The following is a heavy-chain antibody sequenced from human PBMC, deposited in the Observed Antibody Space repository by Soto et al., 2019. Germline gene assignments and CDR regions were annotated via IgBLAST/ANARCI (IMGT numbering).Heavy chain of an antibody. CDR3: ARDWSSGPRTEYYFDY. J-gene: IGHJ4*02. Sequence: PGGSLRLPCAASGFTFSSYAMHWVRQAPGKGLEWVAVISYDGSNKYYADSVKGRFTISRDNSKNTLYLQMNSLRAEDTAVYYCARDWSSGPRTEYYFDYWGQGTLVTVSS. CDR2: ISYDGSNK. D-gene: IGHD6-19*01. V-gene: IGHV3-30-3*01. CDR1: GFTFSSYA.